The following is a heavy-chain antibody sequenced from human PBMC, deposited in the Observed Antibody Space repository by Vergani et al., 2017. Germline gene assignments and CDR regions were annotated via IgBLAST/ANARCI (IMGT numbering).Heavy chain of an antibody. V-gene: IGHV4-34*01. D-gene: IGHD2-21*01. CDR3: ARGRRVMGPRGWFDP. CDR1: GGSFSGYY. Sequence: QVQLQQWGAGLLKPSETLSLTCAVYGGSFSGYYWSWICQPPGKGLEWIGEINHSGSTNYNPSLKSRVTIAVDTSKNQFSLKLRSVTAAATAVYYCARGRRVMGPRGWFDPWGQGTLVTVSS. J-gene: IGHJ5*02. CDR2: INHSGST.